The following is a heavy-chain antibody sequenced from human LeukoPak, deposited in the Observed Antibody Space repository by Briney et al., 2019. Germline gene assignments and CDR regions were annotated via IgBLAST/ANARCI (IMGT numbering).Heavy chain of an antibody. CDR3: ARVIYGGIDY. CDR1: GGSISSGSYY. J-gene: IGHJ4*02. Sequence: SETLSLTCTVSGGSISSGSYYWSWIRQPAGKGLEWIGSIYYSGSTYYNPSLKSRVTISVDTSKNQFSLKLSSVTAADTAVYYCARVIYGGIDYWGQGTLVTVSS. V-gene: IGHV4-39*07. CDR2: IYYSGST. D-gene: IGHD4-23*01.